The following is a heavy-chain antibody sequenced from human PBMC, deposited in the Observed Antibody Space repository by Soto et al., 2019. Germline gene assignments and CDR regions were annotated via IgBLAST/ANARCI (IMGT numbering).Heavy chain of an antibody. CDR3: ARGDCTNGVCYPDYYYYGMDV. CDR2: IIPIFGTA. J-gene: IGHJ6*01. Sequence: SVKVSCKASGGTFSSYAISWVRQAPGQGLEWMGGIIPIFGTANYAQKFQGRVTITADESTSTAYMELSGLRSEDTAVYYCARGDCTNGVCYPDYYYYGMDVWGQGTTVTVS. D-gene: IGHD2-8*01. CDR1: GGTFSSYA. V-gene: IGHV1-69*13.